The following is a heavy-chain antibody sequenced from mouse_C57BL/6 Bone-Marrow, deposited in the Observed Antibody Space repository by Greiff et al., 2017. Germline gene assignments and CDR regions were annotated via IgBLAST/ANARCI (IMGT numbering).Heavy chain of an antibody. CDR2: ISSGGSYT. CDR3: ARRGHYYGSRNWYFDV. J-gene: IGHJ1*03. V-gene: IGHV5-6*03. CDR1: GFTFSSYG. Sequence: EVQLVESGEGLVKPGGSLKLSCAASGFTFSSYGMSWVRQTPDKRLEWVATISSGGSYTYYPDSVKGRFTISRDNAKNTLYLQMSRLKSEDTAMYYCARRGHYYGSRNWYFDVWGTGTTVTVSS. D-gene: IGHD1-1*01.